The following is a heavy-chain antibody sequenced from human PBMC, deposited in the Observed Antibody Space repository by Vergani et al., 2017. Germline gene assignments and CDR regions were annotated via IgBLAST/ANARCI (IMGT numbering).Heavy chain of an antibody. CDR1: GGTFSSYA. CDR3: ARDQEVRIAAAGTRWDHYYYYMDV. D-gene: IGHD6-13*01. CDR2: IIPIFGTA. J-gene: IGHJ6*03. V-gene: IGHV1-69*01. Sequence: QVQLVQSGAEVKKPGSSVKVSCKASGGTFSSYAISWVRQAPGQGLEWMGGIIPIFGTANYAQKFQGRVTITADESTGTAYMELSSLRSEDTAVYYCARDQEVRIAAAGTRWDHYYYYMDVWGKGTTVTVSS.